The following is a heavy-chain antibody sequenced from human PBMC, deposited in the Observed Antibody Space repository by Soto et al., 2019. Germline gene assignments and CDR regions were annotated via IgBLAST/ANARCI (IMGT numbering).Heavy chain of an antibody. CDR1: GFSLSTSGGG. CDR3: AHVYGGYDNCDY. CDR2: IYWDDDK. Sequence: QITLKESGPTLVKPTQTLTLTCTFSGFSLSTSGGGVGWIRQPPGKALEWLALIYWDDDKRYSPSLKSRLTITQDTSKTQVGLTMTNMDPVDTATYYCAHVYGGYDNCDYGGQGTMVTVSS. J-gene: IGHJ4*02. V-gene: IGHV2-5*02. D-gene: IGHD5-12*01.